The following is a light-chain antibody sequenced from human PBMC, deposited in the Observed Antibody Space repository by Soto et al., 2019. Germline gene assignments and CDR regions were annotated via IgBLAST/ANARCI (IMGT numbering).Light chain of an antibody. CDR3: QQYNNWPGT. J-gene: IGKJ1*01. CDR1: QSVSSK. V-gene: IGKV3-15*01. Sequence: EIVMTQSPATLSVSPGERATLSCRASQSVSSKLAWYQQKPGQAPRLLIYGASTRATAIPVRFSGGGSGTDFTLTISSLQSEDFAVYYCQQYNNWPGTFGQGTKVDIK. CDR2: GAS.